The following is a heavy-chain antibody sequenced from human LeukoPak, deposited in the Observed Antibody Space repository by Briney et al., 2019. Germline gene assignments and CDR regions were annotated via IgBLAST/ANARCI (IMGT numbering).Heavy chain of an antibody. J-gene: IGHJ4*02. CDR3: AKDWHFVWSYDSSGYFDY. CDR2: ISGSGGST. Sequence: QLGGSLRLSCAASGFTFSSYWMSWVRQAPGKGLEWVSAISGSGGSTYYADSVKGRFTISRDNSKNTLYLQMNSLRAEDTAVYYCAKDWHFVWSYDSSGYFDYWGQGTLVTVSS. V-gene: IGHV3-23*01. D-gene: IGHD3-22*01. CDR1: GFTFSSYW.